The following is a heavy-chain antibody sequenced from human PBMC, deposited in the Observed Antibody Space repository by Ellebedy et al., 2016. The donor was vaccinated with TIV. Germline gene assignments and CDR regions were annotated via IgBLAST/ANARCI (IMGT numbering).Heavy chain of an antibody. V-gene: IGHV1-2*02. Sequence: AASVKVSCKASGYTFTGYYMHWVRQAPGQGLEWMGWINPNSGGTNYAQKFQGRVTMTRDTSISTAYMELSRLRSDDTAVYYCARDEGIEVATPDYWGQGTLVTVSS. CDR3: ARDEGIEVATPDY. CDR2: INPNSGGT. CDR1: GYTFTGYY. D-gene: IGHD6-19*01. J-gene: IGHJ4*02.